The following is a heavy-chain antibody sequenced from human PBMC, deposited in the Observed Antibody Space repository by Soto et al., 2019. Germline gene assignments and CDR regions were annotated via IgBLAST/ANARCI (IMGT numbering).Heavy chain of an antibody. V-gene: IGHV3-33*01. CDR3: ARDSVAAAGTAAFDI. Sequence: GGSLRLSCAASGFTFSSYGMHWVRQAPGKGLEWVAVIWYDGSNKYYADSVKGRFTISRDNSKNTLYLQMNSLRAEDTAVYYCARDSVAAAGTAAFDIWGQGTMVTVSS. D-gene: IGHD6-13*01. J-gene: IGHJ3*02. CDR1: GFTFSSYG. CDR2: IWYDGSNK.